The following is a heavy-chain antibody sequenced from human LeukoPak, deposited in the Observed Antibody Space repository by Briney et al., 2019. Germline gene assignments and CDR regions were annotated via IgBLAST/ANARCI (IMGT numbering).Heavy chain of an antibody. CDR1: GGTFSSYA. J-gene: IGHJ4*02. Sequence: SVKVPCKASGGTFSSYAISWVRQAPGQGLEWMGRIIPILGIANYARKFQGRVTITADKSTSTAYMELSSLRSEDTAVYYCARVSGSFTYYFDYWGQGTLVTVSS. D-gene: IGHD1-26*01. V-gene: IGHV1-69*04. CDR3: ARVSGSFTYYFDY. CDR2: IIPILGIA.